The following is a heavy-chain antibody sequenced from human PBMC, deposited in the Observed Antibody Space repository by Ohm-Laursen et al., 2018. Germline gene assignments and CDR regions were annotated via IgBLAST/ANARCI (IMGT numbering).Heavy chain of an antibody. CDR2: ISSSGSTI. Sequence: GSLRLSCAASGFPFSGYSMNWIRQAPGKGLEWVSYISSSGSTIYYADSVKGRFTISRDNAKNSLYLQMNSLGAEDTALYYCVGGYITVFHYWGQGTLVTVSS. CDR3: VGGYITVFHY. D-gene: IGHD5-12*01. V-gene: IGHV3-48*04. CDR1: GFPFSGYS. J-gene: IGHJ4*02.